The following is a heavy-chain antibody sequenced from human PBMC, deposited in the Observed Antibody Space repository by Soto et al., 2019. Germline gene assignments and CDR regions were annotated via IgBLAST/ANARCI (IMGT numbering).Heavy chain of an antibody. CDR2: IYWDGDK. J-gene: IGHJ6*02. CDR1: GFSLNTGGLG. V-gene: IGHV2-5*02. CDR3: VHSRCGRACLRSYSSHYYYGMDV. Sequence: QITLKESGPTLVKPTQTLTLTCSFSGFSLNTGGLGVGWIRQPPGKALEWLALIYWDGDKRYSPSLQSRLSITKDTSNNLVVLTRTNRDPVATATSCRVHSRCGRACLRSYSSHYYYGMDVWGQGNTVTVSS. D-gene: IGHD2-21*02.